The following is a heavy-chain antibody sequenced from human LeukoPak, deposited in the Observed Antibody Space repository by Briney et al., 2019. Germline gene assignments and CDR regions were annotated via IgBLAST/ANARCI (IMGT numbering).Heavy chain of an antibody. D-gene: IGHD6-13*01. Sequence: GASVKVSCKASGGTFSSYAISWVRQAPGQGLVWMGRIIPIFGTVKYAQKFQGRATITTDESTSTAYMELSSLRSEDTAVYYCAREGIAAAGTVLWFDPWGQGTLVTVSS. CDR1: GGTFSSYA. V-gene: IGHV1-69*05. CDR3: AREGIAAAGTVLWFDP. J-gene: IGHJ5*02. CDR2: IIPIFGTV.